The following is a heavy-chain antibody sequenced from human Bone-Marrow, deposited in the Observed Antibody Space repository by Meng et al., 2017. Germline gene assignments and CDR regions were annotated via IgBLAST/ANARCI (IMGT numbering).Heavy chain of an antibody. V-gene: IGHV3-15*01. CDR3: ATGAAAADH. CDR2: IKSKTDGGIT. J-gene: IGHJ4*02. D-gene: IGHD6-13*01. CDR1: GFTFSDYY. Sequence: VQLVEAGGGFVKPGGSLRLSCADSGFTFSDYYMSWIRQAPGKGLEWVGRIKSKTDGGITDYAAPMKGRFTISRDDSKDTLYLQMNSLISEDTAVYFCATGAAAADHWGQGTLVTVSS.